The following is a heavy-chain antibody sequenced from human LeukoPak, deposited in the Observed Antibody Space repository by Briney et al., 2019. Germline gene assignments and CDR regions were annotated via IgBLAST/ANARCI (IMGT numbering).Heavy chain of an antibody. CDR2: IKQDGSEK. J-gene: IGHJ4*02. D-gene: IGHD3-22*01. CDR3: AKDTSYYYDSSGTDY. V-gene: IGHV3-7*01. Sequence: GGSLRLSCAASGFTFSSYWMSWVRQAPGKGLEWVAHIKQDGSEKYYVDSVKGRFTISRDNAKNSLYLQMNSLRAEDTAVYYCAKDTSYYYDSSGTDYWGQGTLVTVSS. CDR1: GFTFSSYW.